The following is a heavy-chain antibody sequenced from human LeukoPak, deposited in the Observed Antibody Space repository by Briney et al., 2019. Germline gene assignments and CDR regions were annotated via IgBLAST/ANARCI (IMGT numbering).Heavy chain of an antibody. V-gene: IGHV1-69*01. CDR1: GGTFSSYA. J-gene: IGHJ4*02. D-gene: IGHD3-22*01. Sequence: GASVKVSCKASGGTFSSYAISWVRQAPGQGLEWMGGIIPIFGTANYAQKFQGRVTITADESTSTAYMELSSLRSEDTAVYYCAGAGVVPFFYYDSSGCVYWGQGTLVTVSS. CDR2: IIPIFGTA. CDR3: AGAGVVPFFYYDSSGCVY.